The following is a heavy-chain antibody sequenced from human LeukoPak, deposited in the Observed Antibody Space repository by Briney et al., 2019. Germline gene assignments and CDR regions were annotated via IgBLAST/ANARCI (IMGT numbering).Heavy chain of an antibody. V-gene: IGHV3-11*04. D-gene: IGHD2-15*01. CDR2: ISSTGSTI. CDR3: ARDFQTCSGGSCQRGGAFDL. CDR1: GFTFSDYY. Sequence: PGGSLRLSCAASGFTFSDYYMSWIRQAPGKGLEWVSYISSTGSTIYYADSVKGRFTISRDNANNSLYLQMNSLRAEDTAVYYCARDFQTCSGGSCQRGGAFDLWGQETMVTVSS. J-gene: IGHJ3*01.